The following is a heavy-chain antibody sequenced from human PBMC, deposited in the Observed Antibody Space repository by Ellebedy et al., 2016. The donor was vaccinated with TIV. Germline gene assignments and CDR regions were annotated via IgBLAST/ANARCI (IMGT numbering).Heavy chain of an antibody. CDR3: ARVSPVSPITSDYYYYGMDV. CDR1: GQTFTSYA. CDR2: INGGNGNT. Sequence: ASVKVSXKASGQTFTSYAIHWVRQAPGQRLEWMGWINGGNGNTKYSQKFQGRVTITRDTSASTAHMELSSLRSEDTAVYYCARVSPVSPITSDYYYYGMDVWGQGTTVTVSS. V-gene: IGHV1-3*01. D-gene: IGHD3-10*01. J-gene: IGHJ6*02.